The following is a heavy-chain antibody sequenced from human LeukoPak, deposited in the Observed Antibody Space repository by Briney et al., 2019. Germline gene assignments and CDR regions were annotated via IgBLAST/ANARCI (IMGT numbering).Heavy chain of an antibody. V-gene: IGHV1-8*02. CDR1: GYTFTSYG. D-gene: IGHD2-2*01. CDR2: MNPNSGNT. Sequence: ASVKVSCKASGYTFTSYGISWVRQAPGQGLEWMGWMNPNSGNTGYAQKFQGRVTMTRNTSISTAYMELSSLRSEDTAVYYCARGVVPNYYYYGMDVWGQGTTVTVSS. CDR3: ARGVVPNYYYYGMDV. J-gene: IGHJ6*02.